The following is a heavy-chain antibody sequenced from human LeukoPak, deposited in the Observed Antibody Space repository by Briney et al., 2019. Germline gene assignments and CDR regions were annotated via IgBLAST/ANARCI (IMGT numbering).Heavy chain of an antibody. D-gene: IGHD3-16*01. Sequence: GGSLRLSCAASGFTFSTYGMHWVRQAPGKGLEWVAVIWYDGTDKYHADSVKGRFTISRDNSKNTLYLQMNSLRAEDTAVYYCARAGGMTSEYFQHWGQGTLVTVSS. CDR3: ARAGGMTSEYFQH. V-gene: IGHV3-33*01. CDR1: GFTFSTYG. CDR2: IWYDGTDK. J-gene: IGHJ1*01.